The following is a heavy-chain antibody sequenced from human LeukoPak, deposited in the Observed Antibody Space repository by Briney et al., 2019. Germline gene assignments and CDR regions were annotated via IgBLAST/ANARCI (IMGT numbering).Heavy chain of an antibody. V-gene: IGHV3-33*01. CDR1: GFTFSSYG. CDR3: ARDLVLLWFGELPGPVDY. D-gene: IGHD3-10*01. CDR2: IWYDGSNK. Sequence: GGSLRLSCAASGFTFSSYGMHWVRQAPGKGLEWVAVIWYDGSNKYYADSVKGRFTISRDNSRNTLYLQMNSLRAEDTAVYYCARDLVLLWFGELPGPVDYWGQGTLVTVSS. J-gene: IGHJ4*02.